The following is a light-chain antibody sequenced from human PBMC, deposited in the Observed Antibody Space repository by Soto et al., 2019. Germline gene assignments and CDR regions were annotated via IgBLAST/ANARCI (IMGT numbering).Light chain of an antibody. CDR1: QSVTSN. J-gene: IGKJ5*01. V-gene: IGKV3-15*01. CDR3: QQSYNPPPIT. Sequence: EIVMTQSPATLSVSPGERATLSCRASQSVTSNLAWYQQRPGQAPRLLIYGASTRATGIPARFSGSGSGTDFTLTINSLQPEDFAIYYCQQSYNPPPITFGQGTRLEI. CDR2: GAS.